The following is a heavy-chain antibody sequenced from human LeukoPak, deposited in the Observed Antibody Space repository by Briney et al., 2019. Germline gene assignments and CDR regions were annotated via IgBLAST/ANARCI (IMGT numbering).Heavy chain of an antibody. Sequence: PSETLSLTCTVSGGSISSYYWGWIRQPPGKGLEWIGYIYYSGSTNYNPSLKSRVTISVDTSKNQFSLKLSSVTAADTAVYYCASALYHGYSNYNDAFDIWGQGTMVTVSS. V-gene: IGHV4-59*08. CDR3: ASALYHGYSNYNDAFDI. J-gene: IGHJ3*02. CDR1: GGSISSYY. D-gene: IGHD4-4*01. CDR2: IYYSGST.